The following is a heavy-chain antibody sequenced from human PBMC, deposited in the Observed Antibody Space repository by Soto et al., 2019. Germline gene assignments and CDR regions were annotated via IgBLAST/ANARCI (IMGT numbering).Heavy chain of an antibody. Sequence: ASVKVSCKASGYTFTGYYMHWVRQAPGQGLEWMGWINPNSGGTNYAQKFQGWVTMTRDTSISTAYMELSRLRSDDTAVYYCARDQVDTAMALYYYYGMDVWGQGTTVTVSS. CDR2: INPNSGGT. CDR1: GYTFTGYY. J-gene: IGHJ6*02. V-gene: IGHV1-2*04. CDR3: ARDQVDTAMALYYYYGMDV. D-gene: IGHD5-18*01.